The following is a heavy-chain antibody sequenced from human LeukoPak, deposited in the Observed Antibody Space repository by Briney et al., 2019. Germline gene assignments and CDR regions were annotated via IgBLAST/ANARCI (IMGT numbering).Heavy chain of an antibody. Sequence: GGSLRLSCAASGFTFSNAWMSWVRQAPGKGLEWVGRIKSKTDGGTTDYAAPVKGRFAISRDDSKNTLYLQMNSLKTEDTAVYYCTTAPLPRDRRTDYWGQGTLVTVSS. D-gene: IGHD1-14*01. CDR2: IKSKTDGGTT. CDR3: TTAPLPRDRRTDY. CDR1: GFTFSNAW. V-gene: IGHV3-15*01. J-gene: IGHJ4*02.